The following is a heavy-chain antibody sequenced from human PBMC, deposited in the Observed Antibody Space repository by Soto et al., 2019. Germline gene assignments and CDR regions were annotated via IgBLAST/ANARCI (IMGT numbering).Heavy chain of an antibody. CDR2: ISYDGSNK. D-gene: IGHD2-21*01. V-gene: IGHV3-30*18. Sequence: QVQLVESGVGVVQPGRSLRLSCAASGFTFSSYGMHWVRQAPGKGLEWVAVISYDGSNKYYADSVKGRFTISRDNSKNTLYLQMNSLRAEDTAVYYCAKDPGSGDDYWGQGTLVTVSS. J-gene: IGHJ4*02. CDR3: AKDPGSGDDY. CDR1: GFTFSSYG.